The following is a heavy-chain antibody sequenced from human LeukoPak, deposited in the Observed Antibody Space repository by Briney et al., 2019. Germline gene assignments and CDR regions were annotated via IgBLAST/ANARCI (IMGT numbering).Heavy chain of an antibody. D-gene: IGHD1-26*01. CDR3: ARQRGQWELPYYDY. V-gene: IGHV3-66*04. J-gene: IGHJ4*02. Sequence: GGSLRLSCAASGFTVSSNNMSWVRQAPGKGLEWVSVIYSGGSTYYADSVKGRFTISRDNSKNTLYLQMNSLRAEDTAVYYCARQRGQWELPYYDYWGQGTLVTVSS. CDR1: GFTVSSNN. CDR2: IYSGGST.